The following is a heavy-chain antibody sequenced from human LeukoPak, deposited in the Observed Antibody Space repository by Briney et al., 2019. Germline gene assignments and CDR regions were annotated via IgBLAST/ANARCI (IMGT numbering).Heavy chain of an antibody. CDR1: GFTFSSYS. CDR2: ISSSSSTI. J-gene: IGHJ4*02. D-gene: IGHD3-3*01. Sequence: GGSLRLSCAASGFTFSSYSMNWVRQAPGKGLEWVSYISSSSSTIYYADSVKGRFTISRDNAKNSLYLQMNSLRAEDTAVYYCARDSTYYDFWSGYLYWGQGALVTVSS. V-gene: IGHV3-48*04. CDR3: ARDSTYYDFWSGYLY.